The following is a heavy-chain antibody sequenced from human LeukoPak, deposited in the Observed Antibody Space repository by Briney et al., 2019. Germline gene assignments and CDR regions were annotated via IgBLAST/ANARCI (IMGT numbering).Heavy chain of an antibody. V-gene: IGHV1-46*01. D-gene: IGHD4-17*01. CDR1: GYTFTSYY. CDR2: INPSGGTT. Sequence: ASVTVSCTASGYTFTSYYMHWVRQAPGQGLEWMGIINPSGGTTSYSQKFQGRVTMTRDTSTTTFYMELSSLRSADTAVFYCARDYGDFVSGFDYWGQGTLVTVSS. J-gene: IGHJ4*02. CDR3: ARDYGDFVSGFDY.